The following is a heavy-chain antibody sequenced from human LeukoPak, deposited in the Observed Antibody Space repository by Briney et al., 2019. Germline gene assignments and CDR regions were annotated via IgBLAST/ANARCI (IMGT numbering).Heavy chain of an antibody. D-gene: IGHD6-13*01. CDR3: AKDLRSSSWDAFDI. Sequence: GGSLRLXCAASGFTFSSYAMSWVRQAPGKGLEWVSAISGSGGSTYYADSVKGRFTISRDNSKNSLYLQMNSLRAEDMALYYCAKDLRSSSWDAFDIWGQGTMVTVSS. CDR1: GFTFSSYA. CDR2: ISGSGGST. V-gene: IGHV3-23*01. J-gene: IGHJ3*02.